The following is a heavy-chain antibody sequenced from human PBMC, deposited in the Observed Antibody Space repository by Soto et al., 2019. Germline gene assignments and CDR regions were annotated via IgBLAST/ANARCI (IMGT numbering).Heavy chain of an antibody. V-gene: IGHV3-33*01. Sequence: QVQLVESGGGVVQPGRSLRLSCAASGFTFSSYGMHWVRQAPGKGLEWVAVIWYDGSNKYYADSVKGRFTISRDNSKTTLYLQRSSLRAEDMAWYYGARDALRCISTSCYRYFDYLGQGALVNVSS. D-gene: IGHD2-2*01. CDR2: IWYDGSNK. CDR1: GFTFSSYG. CDR3: ARDALRCISTSCYRYFDY. J-gene: IGHJ4*02.